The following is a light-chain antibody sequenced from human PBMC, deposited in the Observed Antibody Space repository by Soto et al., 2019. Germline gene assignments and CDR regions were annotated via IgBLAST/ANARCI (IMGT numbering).Light chain of an antibody. J-gene: IGKJ5*01. CDR3: QQYYCTPIT. Sequence: QMTHPPSFLSDSVGDRLTITCRASQNIYTYVSWYQHKPGGPPKLLIYAASSFESGLPSRFSGSGSGTDFTLTISSLQAEDVAVYYCQQYYCTPITFGQGTRLEIK. CDR2: AAS. V-gene: IGKV1-39*02. CDR1: QNIYTY.